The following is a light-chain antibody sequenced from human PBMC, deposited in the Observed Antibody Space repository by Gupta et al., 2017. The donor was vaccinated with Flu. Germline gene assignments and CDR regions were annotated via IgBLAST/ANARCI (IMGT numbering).Light chain of an antibody. CDR2: DDS. CDR1: KIGNNS. V-gene: IGLV3-21*02. CDR3: EAYDSSRDHCV. Sequence: KIGNNSVSWYHQRPGSAPLLVVYDDSNRCSGIPERFSGSKSGNSATLIITRLEAGDEADYYCEAYDSSRDHCVFGGGTKMTVL. J-gene: IGLJ2*01.